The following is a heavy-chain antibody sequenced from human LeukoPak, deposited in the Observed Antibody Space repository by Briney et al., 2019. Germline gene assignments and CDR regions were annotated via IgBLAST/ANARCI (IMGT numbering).Heavy chain of an antibody. V-gene: IGHV1-69*16. J-gene: IGHJ4*02. D-gene: IGHD2-15*01. CDR1: GGSFSSDT. CDR3: GRKAGDCGGGSCYSIDY. CDR2: IIPITGTA. Sequence: VASVKVSCKAFGGSFSSDTISWVRQAPGQRLEWMGGIIPITGTANYAQKFQGRVTITTDESTSIAYMEVSSLRSEDAAVYYCGRKAGDCGGGSCYSIDYWGQGTLVTVSS.